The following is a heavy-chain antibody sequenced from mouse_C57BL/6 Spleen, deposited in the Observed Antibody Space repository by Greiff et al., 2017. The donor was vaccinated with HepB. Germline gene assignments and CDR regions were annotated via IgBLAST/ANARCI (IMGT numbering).Heavy chain of an antibody. CDR2: IDPSDSYT. CDR3: ARYYDGYYFDY. D-gene: IGHD2-3*01. Sequence: QVQLQQPGAELVMPGASVKLSCKASGYTFTSYWMHWVKQRPGQGLEWIGEIDPSDSYTNYNQKFEGKSTLTVDKSSSTAYMQLSSLTSEDSAVYYCARYYDGYYFDYWGQGTTLTVSS. CDR1: GYTFTSYW. V-gene: IGHV1-69*01. J-gene: IGHJ2*01.